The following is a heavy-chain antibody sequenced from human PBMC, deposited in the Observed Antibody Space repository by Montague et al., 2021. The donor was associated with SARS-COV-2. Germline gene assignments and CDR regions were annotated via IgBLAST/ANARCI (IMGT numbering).Heavy chain of an antibody. CDR2: ISNTGLDI. CDR3: ARVLLGVSHGDY. Sequence: SRRLSCAASGFPLSDYYMSWIRQAPGKGLECLSYISNTGLDIKYGDSVKGRFTVSRDIAKNTLYLQMDSLRAEDTAVYYCARVLLGVSHGDYWGQGTLVTVSS. CDR1: GFPLSDYY. V-gene: IGHV3-11*01. D-gene: IGHD3-10*01. J-gene: IGHJ4*02.